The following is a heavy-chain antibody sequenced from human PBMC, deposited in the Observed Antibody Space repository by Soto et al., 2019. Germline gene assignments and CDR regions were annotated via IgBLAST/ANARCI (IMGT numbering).Heavy chain of an antibody. Sequence: ASVKVSCKTSGYPFINFYVHWVRQAPGQGLEWLGNINPRADSTVYAPKFEDRVSMTRDTSTSTVYMELSSLTSDDTAMYYCAREFPSTYWFDPWGHGTLVIVSS. V-gene: IGHV1-46*01. CDR3: AREFPSTYWFDP. D-gene: IGHD3-16*01. CDR1: GYPFINFY. CDR2: INPRADST. J-gene: IGHJ5*02.